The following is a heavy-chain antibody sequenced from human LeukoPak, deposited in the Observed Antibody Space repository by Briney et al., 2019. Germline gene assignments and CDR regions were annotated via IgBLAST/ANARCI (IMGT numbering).Heavy chain of an antibody. CDR2: ISAYNGNT. CDR3: ARDAYCSGGSCYHNFDY. D-gene: IGHD2-15*01. CDR1: GYTFTSYG. V-gene: IGHV1-18*01. J-gene: IGHJ4*02. Sequence: ASVKVSCKASGYTFTSYGISWVRQAPGQGLEWMGWISAYNGNTNYAQKLQGRVTMTTDTSTSTAYMELRSLRSDDTAVYYCARDAYCSGGSCYHNFDYWGQGTLVTVSS.